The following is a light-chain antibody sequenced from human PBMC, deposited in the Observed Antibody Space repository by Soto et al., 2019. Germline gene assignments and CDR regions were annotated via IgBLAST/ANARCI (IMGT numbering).Light chain of an antibody. CDR3: QQRNNWPLT. CDR2: GAS. J-gene: IGKJ4*02. Sequence: EIVLTHSPGTLSLSAWYGVTLCARASQSVSSYYLAWYQQKPGQAPRLLIYGASSRATGIPDRFSGSGSGTDFTLTISSLEPEDFAVYYCQQRNNWPLTFGGGTKVDTK. V-gene: IGKV3D-20*02. CDR1: QSVSSYY.